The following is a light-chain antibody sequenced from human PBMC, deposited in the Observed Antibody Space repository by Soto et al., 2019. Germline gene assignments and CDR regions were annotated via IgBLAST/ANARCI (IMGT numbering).Light chain of an antibody. V-gene: IGKV3-11*01. CDR3: QRRSNWPPS. J-gene: IGKJ4*01. CDR1: QSVSKY. Sequence: ETVLTQSPPTLSLSPGEGATLSCRASQSVSKYLAWYQQKPGQAPRLLIYDASTRATGIPARFSGSGSGTDFTLTISSLEPEDFAVYYCQRRSNWPPSFGGGTKVEIK. CDR2: DAS.